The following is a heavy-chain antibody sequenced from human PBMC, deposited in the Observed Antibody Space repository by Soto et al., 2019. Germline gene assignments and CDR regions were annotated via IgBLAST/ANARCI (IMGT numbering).Heavy chain of an antibody. CDR2: IYPSDSDT. V-gene: IGHV5-51*01. CDR1: AYTFTIYW. CDR3: ARPANTVADHFDL. D-gene: IGHD4-17*01. J-gene: IGHJ4*02. Sequence: GESLKISCQVSAYTFTIYWIGWVRQMPGKGLEWMGIIYPSDSDTRYSPSFQGQVTISADQSINTASLQWDSLKASDTAIYYCARPANTVADHFDLWGQGTPVTVSS.